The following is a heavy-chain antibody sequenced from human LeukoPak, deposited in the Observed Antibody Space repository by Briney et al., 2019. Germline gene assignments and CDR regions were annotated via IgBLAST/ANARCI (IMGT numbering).Heavy chain of an antibody. V-gene: IGHV3-21*01. Sequence: GGSLRLSCAASGFTFSSYSMNWVRQAPGKGLEWVSSTSSSSSYIYYADSVKGRFTISRDNAKNSLYLQMNSLRAEDTAVYYCASTTYYYDSSGYTSAWFDPWGQGTLVTVSS. CDR2: TSSSSSYI. J-gene: IGHJ5*02. CDR3: ASTTYYYDSSGYTSAWFDP. CDR1: GFTFSSYS. D-gene: IGHD3-22*01.